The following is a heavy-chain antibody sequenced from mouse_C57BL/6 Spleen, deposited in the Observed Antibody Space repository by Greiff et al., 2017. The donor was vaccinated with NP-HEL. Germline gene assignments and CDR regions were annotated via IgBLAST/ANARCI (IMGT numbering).Heavy chain of an antibody. D-gene: IGHD1-1*01. J-gene: IGHJ4*01. V-gene: IGHV1-82*01. CDR1: GYAFSRSW. CDR2: IYPGDGDT. Sequence: VQLQQSGPELVKPGASVQISCKASGYAFSRSWMNWVKRRPGRGLEWIGRIYPGDGDTNYNGKFKGKATLTADKSSSTAYMQLSSLTSEDSAVYFCARVGITTVVAHYYAMDYWGQGTSVTVSS. CDR3: ARVGITTVVAHYYAMDY.